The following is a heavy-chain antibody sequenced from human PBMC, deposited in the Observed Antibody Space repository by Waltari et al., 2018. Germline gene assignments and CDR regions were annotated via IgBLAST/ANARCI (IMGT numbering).Heavy chain of an antibody. CDR1: GGSISSYY. CDR3: ARDYVARPLDENYYYYGMDV. J-gene: IGHJ6*02. Sequence: QVQLQESGPGLVKPSETLSLTCTVSGGSISSYYWSWIRQPAGKGLEWIGRIYTSGSTNYNPSLKRRVNMSVDTSKNQCALKLSSVTAADTAVYYCARDYVARPLDENYYYYGMDVWGQGTTVTVSS. V-gene: IGHV4-4*07. CDR2: IYTSGST. D-gene: IGHD6-6*01.